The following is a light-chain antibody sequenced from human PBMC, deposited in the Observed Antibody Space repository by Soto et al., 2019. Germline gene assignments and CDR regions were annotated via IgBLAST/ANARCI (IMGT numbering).Light chain of an antibody. V-gene: IGLV1-51*01. Sequence: QSVLTQPPSVSAAPGQKVTISCSGSSSNIGSNYVSWYQQLPGTAPKLLIYDSNNRPSGIPDRFSGSKSGTSATLGITGLQTGDEADYYCGAWDSSLSAGVFGGGTQLTVL. CDR3: GAWDSSLSAGV. CDR1: SSNIGSNY. CDR2: DSN. J-gene: IGLJ7*01.